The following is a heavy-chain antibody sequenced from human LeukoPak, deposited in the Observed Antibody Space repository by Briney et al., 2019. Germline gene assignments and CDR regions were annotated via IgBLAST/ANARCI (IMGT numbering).Heavy chain of an antibody. CDR3: AKDIDPSHGGKANNWFDP. D-gene: IGHD4-23*01. J-gene: IGHJ5*02. CDR2: ISWNSGSI. CDR1: GFTFDDYA. V-gene: IGHV3-9*01. Sequence: GRSLRLSCAASGFTFDDYAMHWVRQAPGKGLEWVSGISWNSGSIGYADSVKGRFTISRDNAKNSLYLQMNSLRAEDTALYYCAKDIDPSHGGKANNWFDPWGQGTLVTVSS.